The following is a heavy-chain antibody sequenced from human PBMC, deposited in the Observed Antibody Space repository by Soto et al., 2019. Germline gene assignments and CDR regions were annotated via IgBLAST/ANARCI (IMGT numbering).Heavy chain of an antibody. CDR1: GYTFTSYD. V-gene: IGHV1-8*01. CDR2: MNPNSGNT. D-gene: IGHD1-1*01. CDR3: ARERGDAFDI. Sequence: QVQLVQSGAEVKKPGASVKVSCKASGYTFTSYDINWVRQATGQGLEWMGWMNPNSGNTAYAQKFQGRVAMPRNTSISTADMELSSLRSEDTDVYYCARERGDAFDIWGQGTMVTVSS. J-gene: IGHJ3*02.